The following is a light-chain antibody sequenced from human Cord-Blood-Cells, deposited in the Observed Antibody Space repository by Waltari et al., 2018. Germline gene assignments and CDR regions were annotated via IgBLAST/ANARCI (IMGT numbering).Light chain of an antibody. CDR3: QQLNSYPFT. J-gene: IGKJ3*01. Sequence: DIQLTQSPSFLSASVGDRVTITCRASQGISSYLAWYQRKPGKAPKLLIYAASTLQSGGPSRFSGSGSGTEFTLTISSLQPEDFATYYCQQLNSYPFTCGPGTKVDI. CDR1: QGISSY. V-gene: IGKV1-9*01. CDR2: AAS.